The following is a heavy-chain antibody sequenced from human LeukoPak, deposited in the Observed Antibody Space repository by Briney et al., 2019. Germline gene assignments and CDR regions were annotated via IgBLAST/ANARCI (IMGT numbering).Heavy chain of an antibody. D-gene: IGHD4-11*01. J-gene: IGHJ4*02. CDR1: GFTFGDYA. CDR2: IRSKAYGGTT. CDR3: TREPHGTVWGGMTTVTTYHYY. Sequence: GGSLRLSCTASGFTFGDYAMSWVRQAPGKGLEWVGFIRSKAYGGTTEYAASVKGRFTISRDDSKSIAYLQMNSLKTEDTAVYYCTREPHGTVWGGMTTVTTYHYYWGQGTLVTVSS. V-gene: IGHV3-49*04.